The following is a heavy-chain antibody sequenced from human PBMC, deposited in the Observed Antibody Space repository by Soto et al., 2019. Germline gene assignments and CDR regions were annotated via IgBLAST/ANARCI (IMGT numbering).Heavy chain of an antibody. CDR3: ARTSRDGYNYRRRWVSFDY. CDR1: GGSFSGYY. D-gene: IGHD5-12*01. Sequence: SETLSLTCAVYGGSFSGYYWSWIRQPPGKGLEWIGEINHSGSTNYNPSLKSRVTISVNTSKNQFSLKLSSVTAADTAVYYCARTSRDGYNYRRRWVSFDYWGQGTLVTVSS. CDR2: INHSGST. V-gene: IGHV4-34*01. J-gene: IGHJ4*02.